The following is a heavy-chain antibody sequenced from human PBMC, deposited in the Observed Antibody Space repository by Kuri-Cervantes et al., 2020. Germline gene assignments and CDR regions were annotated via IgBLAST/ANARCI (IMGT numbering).Heavy chain of an antibody. CDR2: ISHNEKT. D-gene: IGHD6-19*01. CDR3: AKGGLRIALAL. CDR1: GGSISSYY. Sequence: ESLKISCTVSGGSISSYYWSWVRRSPRKGLEWLGQISHNEKTNYNPSLNNRVTISMDKSKNQLFLRLNSVTAADTAVYYCAKGGLRIALALWGQGTLVTVSS. J-gene: IGHJ1*01. V-gene: IGHV4/OR15-8*02.